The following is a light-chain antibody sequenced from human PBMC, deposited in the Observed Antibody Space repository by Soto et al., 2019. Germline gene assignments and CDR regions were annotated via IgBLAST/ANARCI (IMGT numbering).Light chain of an antibody. V-gene: IGKV1-39*01. Sequence: DIQMTQSPSSLSASVGDRVTLTCRASQSIANHLNWYQHRPGKAPEIVIYDTSHLQSGVPSRFRGSGSGTDFFLTINSLQPEDVATYYCQQGYGSPLTFGGGTKVE. J-gene: IGKJ4*01. CDR2: DTS. CDR1: QSIANH. CDR3: QQGYGSPLT.